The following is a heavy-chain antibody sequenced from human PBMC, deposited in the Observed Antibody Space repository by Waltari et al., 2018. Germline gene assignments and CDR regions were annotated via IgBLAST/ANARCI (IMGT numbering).Heavy chain of an antibody. V-gene: IGHV3-30-3*01. CDR2: ISYDVSNK. CDR1: GFTFSSYA. J-gene: IGHJ6*03. Sequence: QVQLVESGGGVVQPGRSLRLSCAASGFTFSSYAMHLVRQAPGKGLEWGAVISYDVSNKYYADSVKGRFTISRDNSKNTLYLQMNSLRAEDTAVYYCARDRRITIFGVVNRRSYYMDVWGKGTTVTVSS. D-gene: IGHD3-3*01. CDR3: ARDRRITIFGVVNRRSYYMDV.